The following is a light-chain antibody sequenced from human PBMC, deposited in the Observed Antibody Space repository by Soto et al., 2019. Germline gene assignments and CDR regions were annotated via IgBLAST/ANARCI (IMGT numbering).Light chain of an antibody. CDR1: QSVSNSY. CDR2: GAS. Sequence: EIVLTQSPGTLSLSPGERATLSCRASQSVSNSYLVWYQQKTGQAPRLLIYGASSRATGIPDRFSGGGSGTYFTLTISRLEPEDFAVYYCQQYSSSPTFGQGTKVEIK. CDR3: QQYSSSPT. J-gene: IGKJ1*01. V-gene: IGKV3-20*01.